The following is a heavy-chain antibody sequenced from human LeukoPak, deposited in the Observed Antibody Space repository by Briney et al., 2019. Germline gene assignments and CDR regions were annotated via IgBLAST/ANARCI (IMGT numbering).Heavy chain of an antibody. Sequence: GGSLRLSCAASGFTFSSYWMNWARQAPGKGLEWVASINHNGNVNYYVDSVKGRFTISRDNAKNSLYLQMNSLRDEDTAVYYCAKGRSVVGTTAEFDYWGQGTLVTVSS. CDR3: AKGRSVVGTTAEFDY. CDR1: GFTFSSYW. J-gene: IGHJ4*02. D-gene: IGHD2-15*01. CDR2: INHNGNVN. V-gene: IGHV3-7*01.